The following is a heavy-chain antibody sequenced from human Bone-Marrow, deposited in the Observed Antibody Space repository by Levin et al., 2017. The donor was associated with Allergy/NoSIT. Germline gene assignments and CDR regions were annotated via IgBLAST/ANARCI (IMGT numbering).Heavy chain of an antibody. D-gene: IGHD2-2*01. CDR1: GFTFSSYE. Sequence: GGSLRLSCSASGFTFSSYEMNWVRQAPGKGLEWVSYISSDGANIYYGDSVKGRFTISRDNAKKSLYLQMRSLRVEDTAFYYCTRDVPAAHWGQGTLVTVSS. CDR2: ISSDGANI. CDR3: TRDVPAAH. V-gene: IGHV3-48*03. J-gene: IGHJ4*02.